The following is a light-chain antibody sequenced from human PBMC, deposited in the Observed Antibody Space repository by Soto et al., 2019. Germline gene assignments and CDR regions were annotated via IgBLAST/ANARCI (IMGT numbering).Light chain of an antibody. CDR2: GAY. Sequence: EIVLTQSPGTLSLSPGERATLSCRASQSVSSSHLAWYQQKPGQAPRLLIYGAYSRATGIPDRFSGSGSGTDFTLTISRLEPEDFVVYYCQQYGSSPPLTFGGGTKVEI. J-gene: IGKJ4*01. V-gene: IGKV3-20*01. CDR3: QQYGSSPPLT. CDR1: QSVSSSH.